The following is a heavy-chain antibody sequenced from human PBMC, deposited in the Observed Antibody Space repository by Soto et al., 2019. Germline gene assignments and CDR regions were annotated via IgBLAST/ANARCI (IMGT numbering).Heavy chain of an antibody. J-gene: IGHJ6*03. Sequence: EVQLVESGGGLVQPGGSLRLSCAASGFTFSSYSMNWVRQAPGKGLEWVSYISSSSSTIYYADSVKGRFTISRDNAKNSLYLQMNSLRAEDTAVYYCARGPRTYPPVVVAATPGAYYYYMDVWGKGTTVTVSS. D-gene: IGHD2-15*01. CDR1: GFTFSSYS. V-gene: IGHV3-48*01. CDR3: ARGPRTYPPVVVAATPGAYYYYMDV. CDR2: ISSSSSTI.